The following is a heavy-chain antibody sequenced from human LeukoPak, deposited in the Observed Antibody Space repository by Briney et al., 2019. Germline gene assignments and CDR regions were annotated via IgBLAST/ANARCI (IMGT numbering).Heavy chain of an antibody. CDR3: ARDSRRWELQNYYYYMDV. CDR2: IIPMFGTA. V-gene: IGHV1-69*01. D-gene: IGHD3-10*01. J-gene: IGHJ6*03. Sequence: ASVKVSCKASGDTFSSYAISWVRQAPGQGLEWMGGIIPMFGTADYGQKFQGRVTITADESTRTAYMELSSLRSEDTAVYYCARDSRRWELQNYYYYMDVWGKGTTVTISS. CDR1: GDTFSSYA.